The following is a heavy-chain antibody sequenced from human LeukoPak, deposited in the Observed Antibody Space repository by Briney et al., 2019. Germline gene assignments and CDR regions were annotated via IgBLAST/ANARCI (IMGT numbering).Heavy chain of an antibody. D-gene: IGHD6-13*01. J-gene: IGHJ4*02. Sequence: ASVKVSCKASGYTFTGYYMHWVRQAPGQGLEWMGRIIPILGIANYAQKFQGRVTITADKSTSTAYMELRSLRSEDTAVDYCARGESSSWYGDFDYWGQGTLVTVSS. CDR3: ARGESSSWYGDFDY. V-gene: IGHV1-69*04. CDR2: IIPILGIA. CDR1: GYTFTGYY.